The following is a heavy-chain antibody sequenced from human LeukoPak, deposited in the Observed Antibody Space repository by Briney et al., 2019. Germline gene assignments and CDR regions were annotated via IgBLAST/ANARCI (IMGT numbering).Heavy chain of an antibody. D-gene: IGHD3-10*01. V-gene: IGHV1-2*02. CDR2: INPNSGGT. J-gene: IGHJ4*02. CDR3: ARAGILYYGSGSYYNG. Sequence: ASVKVSCKASGYTFTGYYMHWVRQAPGQGLEWMGWINPNSGGTNCAQKFQGRVTMTRDTSISTAYMELSRLRSDDTAVYYCARAGILYYGSGSYYNGWGQGTLVTASS. CDR1: GYTFTGYY.